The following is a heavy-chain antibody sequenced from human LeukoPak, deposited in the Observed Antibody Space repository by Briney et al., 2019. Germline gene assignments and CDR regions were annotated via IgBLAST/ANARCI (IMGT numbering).Heavy chain of an antibody. V-gene: IGHV4-34*01. Sequence: SETLSLTCAVYGGSFSGYYWSWIRQPPGKGLERIGEINHSGSTNYNPSLKSRVTISVDTSKNQFSLKLSSVTAADTAVYYCARGPIVVVPAAMPSGFDPWGQGTLVTVSS. CDR1: GGSFSGYY. CDR3: ARGPIVVVPAAMPSGFDP. CDR2: INHSGST. D-gene: IGHD2-2*01. J-gene: IGHJ5*02.